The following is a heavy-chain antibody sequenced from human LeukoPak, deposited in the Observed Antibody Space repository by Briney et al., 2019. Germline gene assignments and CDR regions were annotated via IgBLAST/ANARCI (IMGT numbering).Heavy chain of an antibody. J-gene: IGHJ4*02. CDR1: GFSFSRYE. CDR3: ARDYYGSGKAPYFDY. D-gene: IGHD3-10*01. V-gene: IGHV3-21*01. CDR2: ISSSSSYI. Sequence: GGSLRLSCAASGFSFSRYEMNWVRQAPGKGLEWVSSISSSSSYIYYADSVKGRFTISRDNAKNSLYLQMNSLRAEDTAVYYCARDYYGSGKAPYFDYWGQGTLVTVSS.